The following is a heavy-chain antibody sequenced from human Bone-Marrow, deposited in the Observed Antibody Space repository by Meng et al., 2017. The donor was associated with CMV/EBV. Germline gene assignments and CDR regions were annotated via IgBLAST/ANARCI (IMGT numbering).Heavy chain of an antibody. D-gene: IGHD1-1*01. CDR2: ISSSSSYI. J-gene: IGHJ5*01. V-gene: IGHV3-21*04. CDR3: AKINWDDDAGS. Sequence: GESLKISCAASGFTFSSYSMNWVRQAPGKGLEWVSSISSSSSYIYYADSVKGRFTISRDNAKNSLYLQMNSLRAEDTALYYCAKINWDDDAGSWGQGTLVTVSS. CDR1: GFTFSSYS.